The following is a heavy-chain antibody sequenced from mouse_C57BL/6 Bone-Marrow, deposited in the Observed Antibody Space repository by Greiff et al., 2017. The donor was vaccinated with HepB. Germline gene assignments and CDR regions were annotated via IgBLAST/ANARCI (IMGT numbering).Heavy chain of an antibody. Sequence: VQLKQSVAELVRPGASVKLSCTASGFNIKNTYMHWVKQRPEQGLEWIGRIDPANGNTKYAPKFQGKATITADTSSNTAYLQLSSLTSEDTAIYYCARESPFRDGSTPFAYWGQGTLVTVSA. CDR1: GFNIKNTY. CDR2: IDPANGNT. CDR3: ARESPFRDGSTPFAY. D-gene: IGHD1-1*01. J-gene: IGHJ3*01. V-gene: IGHV14-3*01.